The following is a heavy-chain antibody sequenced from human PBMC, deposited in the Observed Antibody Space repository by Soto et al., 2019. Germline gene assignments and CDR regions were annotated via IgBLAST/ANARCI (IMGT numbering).Heavy chain of an antibody. D-gene: IGHD3-22*01. CDR2: ISYDGSNK. V-gene: IGHV3-30*18. CDR3: AKPGDRSGYHDAEYFQH. J-gene: IGHJ1*01. Sequence: QVQLVESGGGVVQPGRSLRLSCAASGFTFSSYGMHWVRQAPGKGLEWVAVISYDGSNKYYADSVKGRFTISRDNSKNTLYLQMNSLRAEDTAVYYCAKPGDRSGYHDAEYFQHWGQGTLVTVSS. CDR1: GFTFSSYG.